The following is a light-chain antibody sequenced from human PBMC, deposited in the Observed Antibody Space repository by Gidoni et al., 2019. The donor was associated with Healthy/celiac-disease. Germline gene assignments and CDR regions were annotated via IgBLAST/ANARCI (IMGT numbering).Light chain of an antibody. J-gene: IGKJ1*01. CDR1: QSISSY. CDR3: QQSYSTSWT. Sequence: DIQMTQFPSSLSASVGDRVTITCRASQSISSYLNWYQQKPGKAPKLLIYAASSLQSGVPSRFSGSGSGTDFTLTISSLQPEDFATYYCQQSYSTSWTFXRXTKVEIK. V-gene: IGKV1-39*01. CDR2: AAS.